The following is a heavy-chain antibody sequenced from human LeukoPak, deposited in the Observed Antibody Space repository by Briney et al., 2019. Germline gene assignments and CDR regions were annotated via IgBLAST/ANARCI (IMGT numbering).Heavy chain of an antibody. J-gene: IGHJ4*01. CDR3: ARVLAGATYFDY. CDR2: ISSSGSTM. V-gene: IGHV3-48*03. Sequence: GGSLTLSCAASGFTFSRYEMNWVRQAPGKGLEWLSYISSSGSTMYYADSVKGRITISRDNAKNSLYLQMNSLRAEDTAVYYCARVLAGATYFDYWGQGTLVTVSS. D-gene: IGHD1-26*01. CDR1: GFTFSRYE.